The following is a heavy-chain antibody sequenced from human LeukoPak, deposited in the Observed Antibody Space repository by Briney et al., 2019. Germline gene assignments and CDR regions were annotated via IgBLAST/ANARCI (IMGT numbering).Heavy chain of an antibody. CDR3: AKDSRYYDFWSGYSFDAFDI. V-gene: IGHV3-30*02. D-gene: IGHD3-3*01. CDR2: IRYDGSNK. Sequence: GGSLRLSCAASGFTFSSYGMHWVRQAPGKGLEWVAFIRYDGSNKYYADSVKGRFTISRDNSKNTLYLQMNSLRAEDTAVYYCAKDSRYYDFWSGYSFDAFDIWGQGTTVTVSS. CDR1: GFTFSSYG. J-gene: IGHJ3*02.